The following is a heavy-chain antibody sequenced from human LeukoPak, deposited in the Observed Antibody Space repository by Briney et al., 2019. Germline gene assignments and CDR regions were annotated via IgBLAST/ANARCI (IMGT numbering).Heavy chain of an antibody. CDR2: IYYSGST. Sequence: SETLSLTCTVSGGSISSYYWSWIRQPPGKGLEWIGYIYYSGSTNYNPSLKSRVTISVDTSKNQFSLKLSSVTAADTAVYYCARLCSIRWCLHDWFDPWGQGTLVTVSS. J-gene: IGHJ5*02. CDR3: ARLCSIRWCLHDWFDP. D-gene: IGHD2-21*01. CDR1: GGSISSYY. V-gene: IGHV4-59*01.